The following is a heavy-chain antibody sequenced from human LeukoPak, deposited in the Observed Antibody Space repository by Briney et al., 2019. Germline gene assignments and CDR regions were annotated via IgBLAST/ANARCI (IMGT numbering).Heavy chain of an antibody. CDR3: PRGSTAVPAAMGYYYYMDV. CDR2: MNPNSGNT. V-gene: IGHV1-8*03. J-gene: IGHJ6*03. Sequence: RASVKVSCKASGYTFTSYDINWVRQPTGQGLEWMGWMNPNSGNTGYAQKFQGRVTITRNTSISTDYMELSSLRSEDTAVYYCPRGSTAVPAAMGYYYYMDVWGKGTPVTVSS. CDR1: GYTFTSYD. D-gene: IGHD2-2*01.